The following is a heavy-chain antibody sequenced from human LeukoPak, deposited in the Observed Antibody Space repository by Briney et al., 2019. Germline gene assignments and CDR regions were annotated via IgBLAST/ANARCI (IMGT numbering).Heavy chain of an antibody. V-gene: IGHV4-39*02. D-gene: IGHD3-3*01. J-gene: IGHJ4*02. CDR2: IYYSGST. Sequence: PSETLSLTCTVSGGSISSSSYYWGWIRQPPGKGLEGVGSIYYSGSTYYNPSLKSRVTISVDTSKNQFSLQLSSVTAADTAVYYCARDFRRTDYYDFGSGYPKGHIDYWGQGTLVTVSS. CDR1: GGSISSSSYY. CDR3: ARDFRRTDYYDFGSGYPKGHIDY.